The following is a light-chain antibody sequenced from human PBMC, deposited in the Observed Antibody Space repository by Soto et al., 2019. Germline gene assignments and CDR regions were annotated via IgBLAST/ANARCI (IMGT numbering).Light chain of an antibody. CDR2: DTS. CDR3: QQYGSSSWT. Sequence: EIVMTQSPATLSVSPGEGATLSCRASQGIGDTLAWYQQEPGQTPRLLIYDTSIRATGVPARFSGSGSGTDFTLTISRLEPEDFAVYYCQQYGSSSWTFGQGTKVDIK. V-gene: IGKV3-20*01. CDR1: QGIGDT. J-gene: IGKJ1*01.